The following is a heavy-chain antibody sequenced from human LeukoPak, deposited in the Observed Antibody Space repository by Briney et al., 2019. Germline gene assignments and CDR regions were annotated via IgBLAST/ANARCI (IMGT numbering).Heavy chain of an antibody. Sequence: PGGSLRLSCAASGYSFSSYWMHWVRHVPGKGLVWVSRIDNYGRTTDYADSVKGRFTISRDNVQNTLYLQMNSLNAEDTAVYYCARDVGGAGSFWGQGTLVTVSS. V-gene: IGHV3-74*01. D-gene: IGHD3-10*01. CDR1: GYSFSSYW. J-gene: IGHJ4*02. CDR2: IDNYGRTT. CDR3: ARDVGGAGSF.